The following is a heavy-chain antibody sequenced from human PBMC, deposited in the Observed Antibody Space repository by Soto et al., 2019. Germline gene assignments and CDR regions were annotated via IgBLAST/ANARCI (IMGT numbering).Heavy chain of an antibody. CDR2: IHHSGST. Sequence: QLQLQESGPGLVKPSETLSITCTVSGASITSSTYYWGWLRQPPGKGLEWLGNIHHSGSTYYNWSLKSRVIISVDTSTNQFSLKLRSVTATDTAVYWCARHHRFVHGESAFDFWGLGTVVTVSA. V-gene: IGHV4-39*01. CDR1: GASITSSTYY. CDR3: ARHHRFVHGESAFDF. D-gene: IGHD4-17*01. J-gene: IGHJ3*01.